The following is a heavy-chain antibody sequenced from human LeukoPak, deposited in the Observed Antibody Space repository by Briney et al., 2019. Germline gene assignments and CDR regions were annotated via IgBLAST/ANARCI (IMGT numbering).Heavy chain of an antibody. CDR1: GFTFSSYS. D-gene: IGHD5-12*01. V-gene: IGHV3-21*01. CDR3: ARDDVDIAAPVGYFQH. J-gene: IGHJ1*01. CDR2: ISSSSSYI. Sequence: GGSLRLSCAASGFTFSSYSMNWVRQAPGKGLEWVSSISSSSSYIYYADSVKGRFTISRDNAKNSLYLQMNSLRAEDTAVYYCARDDVDIAAPVGYFQHWGQGTLVTVSS.